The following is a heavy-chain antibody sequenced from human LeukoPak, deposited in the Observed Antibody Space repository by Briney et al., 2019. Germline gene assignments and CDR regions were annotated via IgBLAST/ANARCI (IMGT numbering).Heavy chain of an antibody. Sequence: PSETLSLTCTASGGSISSGSYYWSWIRQPAGKGLEWIGRIYTSGSTNYNPSLKSRVTISVDTSKNQFSLKLSSVTATDTAVYYCARDLEYYDILTGNYYYYMDVWGKGTTVTVSS. D-gene: IGHD3-9*01. J-gene: IGHJ6*03. CDR2: IYTSGST. V-gene: IGHV4-61*02. CDR1: GGSISSGSYY. CDR3: ARDLEYYDILTGNYYYYMDV.